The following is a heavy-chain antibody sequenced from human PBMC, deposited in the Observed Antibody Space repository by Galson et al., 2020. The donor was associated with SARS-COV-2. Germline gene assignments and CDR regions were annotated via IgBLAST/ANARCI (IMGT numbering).Heavy chain of an antibody. CDR2: INPNSGGT. D-gene: IGHD2-15*01. J-gene: IGHJ6*02. Sequence: GESLKISCKASGYTFTGYYMHWVRQAPGQGLEWMGWINPNSGGTNYAQKFQGRVTMTRDTSISTAYMELSRLRSDDTAVYYCARERIDAYYGVDVWCQGTTVTVSS. CDR3: ARERIDAYYGVDV. CDR1: GYTFTGYY. V-gene: IGHV1-2*02.